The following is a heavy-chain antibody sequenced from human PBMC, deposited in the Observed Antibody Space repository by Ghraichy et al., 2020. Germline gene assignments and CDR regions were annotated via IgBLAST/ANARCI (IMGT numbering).Heavy chain of an antibody. D-gene: IGHD1-20*01. J-gene: IGHJ6*02. CDR2: IRQDGTEE. CDR3: VRSHNWSLLYYAMDV. CDR1: GFIFHTYW. V-gene: IGHV3-7*03. Sequence: GGSLRLSCAASGFIFHTYWMMWVRQAPGKGLEWVANIRQDGTEEYYADSVKGRFTISRDNTKNSLYLQMNRLGAEDTAVYFCVRSHNWSLLYYAMDVWGQGTTVTVSS.